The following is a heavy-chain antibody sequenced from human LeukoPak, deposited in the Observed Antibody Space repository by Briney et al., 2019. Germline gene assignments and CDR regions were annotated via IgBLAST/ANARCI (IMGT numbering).Heavy chain of an antibody. CDR2: IYYSGTT. V-gene: IGHV4-39*07. CDR3: AREGWTADY. Sequence: PSETLSLTCTVSISSSSYYWGWIRQPPGKGLEWIGSIYYSGTTYYSPSLKSRVTISLDMSKNHFSLRLSSVTAADTAVYYCAREGWTADYWGQGTLVTVSS. CDR1: ISSSSYY. J-gene: IGHJ4*02. D-gene: IGHD6-19*01.